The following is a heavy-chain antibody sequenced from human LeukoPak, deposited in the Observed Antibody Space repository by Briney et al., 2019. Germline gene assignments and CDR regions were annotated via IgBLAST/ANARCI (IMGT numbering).Heavy chain of an antibody. CDR1: GGSFRGYY. V-gene: IGHV4-34*01. CDR2: VNHSGST. CDR3: ARGGNIWSGLSGRNWFDP. D-gene: IGHD3-3*01. Sequence: PSETLSLTCAVYGGSFRGYYWSWIRQPPGTGLEWIREVNHSGSTNYNPSLKSRVTISGDTSNNQFSLRLSSVTAADTAVYYCARGGNIWSGLSGRNWFDPWGQGTLVTVSS. J-gene: IGHJ5*02.